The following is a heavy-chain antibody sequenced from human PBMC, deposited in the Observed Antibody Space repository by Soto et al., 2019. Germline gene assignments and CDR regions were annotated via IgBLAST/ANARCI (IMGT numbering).Heavy chain of an antibody. V-gene: IGHV4-59*08. J-gene: IGHJ4*02. CDR2: IYYSGST. Sequence: SETLSLTCTVSGGSISSYYWSWIRQPPGKGLEWIGYIYYSGSTNYNPSLKSRVTISVDTSKNQFSLKLSSVTAADTAVYYCASLPSDYVSYWGQGTLVTVSS. CDR3: ASLPSDYVSY. CDR1: GGSISSYY.